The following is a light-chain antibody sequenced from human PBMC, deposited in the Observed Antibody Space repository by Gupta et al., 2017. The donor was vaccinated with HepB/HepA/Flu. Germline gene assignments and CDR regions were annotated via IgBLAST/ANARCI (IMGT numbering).Light chain of an antibody. CDR2: DTS. CDR3: LLYNAGAQM. V-gene: IGLV7-43*01. CDR1: TGAVTSGFY. Sequence: QTVVTQDPSLTLSPVATVTLTCASTTGAVTSGFYPSWFQQKPGQELRLYMYDTSKKHSWTPARVSGSVLGGRVAMTLSGAEAEDEYEYYCLLYNAGAQMFGGGTWLTVL. J-gene: IGLJ3*02.